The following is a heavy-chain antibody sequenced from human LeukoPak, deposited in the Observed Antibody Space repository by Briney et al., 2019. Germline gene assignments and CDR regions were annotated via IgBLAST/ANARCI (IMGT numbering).Heavy chain of an antibody. CDR2: INHRGST. V-gene: IGHV4-34*01. CDR3: ARTTGRDYDFWSGYLPARNYYYYYYMDV. J-gene: IGHJ6*03. D-gene: IGHD3-3*01. Sequence: SETLSLTCAVYGESFSGFYWSWIRQPPGEGLEWIGEINHRGSTNYNPSLKSRVTISVDTSKNQFSLKLSSVTAADTAVYYCARTTGRDYDFWSGYLPARNYYYYYYMDVWGKGTTVTVSS. CDR1: GESFSGFY.